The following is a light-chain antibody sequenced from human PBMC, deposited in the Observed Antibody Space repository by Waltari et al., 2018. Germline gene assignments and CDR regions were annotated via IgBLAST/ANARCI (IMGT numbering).Light chain of an antibody. J-gene: IGKJ4*01. V-gene: IGKV1D-12*01. CDR1: QGLDNW. CDR2: YIS. Sequence: DIQMTQSPSSVSASVGDRVTITCRASQGLDNWVSWYQQKPGEDPSLLIYYISNLETGVPSRFSGSGSGTDFTLTINSLQPEDYATYYCQQASRFPRTFGGGTKVDVK. CDR3: QQASRFPRT.